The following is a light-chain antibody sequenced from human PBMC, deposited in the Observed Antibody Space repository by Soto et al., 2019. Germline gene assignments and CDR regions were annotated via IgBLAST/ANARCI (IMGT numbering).Light chain of an antibody. CDR2: END. V-gene: IGLV1-51*02. CDR1: TPIIGVSS. J-gene: IGLJ1*01. CDR3: GTWDSGLCADV. Sequence: QSALTQPHSVSAAPGQKVTISCSGSTPIIGVSSVCWDQEPPEGAPILLIDENDKRPSGTPVRFSGAKSGTSATLGITGLQTGVEADYYCGTWDSGLCADVFGSGSKVPVL.